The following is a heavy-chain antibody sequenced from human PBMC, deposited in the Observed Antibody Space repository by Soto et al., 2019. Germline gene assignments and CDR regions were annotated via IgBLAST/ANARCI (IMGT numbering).Heavy chain of an antibody. J-gene: IGHJ4*02. CDR1: GGTFTSYA. D-gene: IGHD1-26*01. CDR3: SIRDLGGNFD. Sequence: VQVCYKGCGGTFTSYAISWVRQAPGQGLEWMGGIIPIFGTANYAQKFQGGVTITADESTSTAYMELSSLRSEDTAVYYCSIRDLGGNFDWGQGTPVLVSS. CDR2: IIPIFGTA. V-gene: IGHV1-69*01.